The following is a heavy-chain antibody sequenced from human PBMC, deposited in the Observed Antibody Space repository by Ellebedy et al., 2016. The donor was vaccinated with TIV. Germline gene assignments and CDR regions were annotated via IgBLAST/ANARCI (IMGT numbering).Heavy chain of an antibody. CDR2: INPKNGYT. CDR1: GYTFIAYY. Sequence: AASVKVSCKASGYTFIAYYMHWVRQAPGQGLEWMGWINPKNGYTSYAQKFQGRVTMTRDPSISTAYMELRRLGSDEPAAYYCGRSGYGSGWSFDYWGQGTLVTVSS. D-gene: IGHD6-19*01. J-gene: IGHJ4*02. V-gene: IGHV1-2*02. CDR3: GRSGYGSGWSFDY.